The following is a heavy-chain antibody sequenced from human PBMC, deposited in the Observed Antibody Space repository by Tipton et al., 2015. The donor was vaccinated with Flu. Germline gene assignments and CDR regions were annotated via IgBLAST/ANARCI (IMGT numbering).Heavy chain of an antibody. D-gene: IGHD3-3*01. V-gene: IGHV3-33*01. J-gene: IGHJ6*02. CDR2: IWYDGSNK. Sequence: SLRLSCAASGFTFSSYGMHWVRQAPGKGLEWVAVIWYDGSNKYYADSVKGRFTISRDNSKNTLYLQMNSLRAEDTAVYYCAREGSPTYYDFWSGYVGYYYYGMDVWGQGTTVTVSS. CDR3: AREGSPTYYDFWSGYVGYYYYGMDV. CDR1: GFTFSSYG.